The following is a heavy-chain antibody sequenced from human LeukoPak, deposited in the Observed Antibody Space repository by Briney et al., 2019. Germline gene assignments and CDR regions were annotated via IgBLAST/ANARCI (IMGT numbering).Heavy chain of an antibody. D-gene: IGHD6-6*01. CDR2: ISYDGSNK. CDR3: ARRPYVAARRGGFDY. CDR1: GFTFSTYA. J-gene: IGHJ4*02. Sequence: GGSLRLSCAASGFTFSTYAMHWVRQAPGKGLEWVAIISYDGSNKYYADSVKGRFTISRDNSKNTLYLQMNSLRAEDTAVYYCARRPYVAARRGGFDYWGQGTLVTVSS. V-gene: IGHV3-30-3*01.